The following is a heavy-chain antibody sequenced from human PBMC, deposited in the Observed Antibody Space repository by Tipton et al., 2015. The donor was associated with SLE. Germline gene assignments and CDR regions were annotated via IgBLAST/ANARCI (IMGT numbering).Heavy chain of an antibody. CDR1: GGSISTYY. CDR3: ASTRHGDSGIYPGAFDI. J-gene: IGHJ3*02. V-gene: IGHV4-59*08. CDR2: IYYSGST. D-gene: IGHD1-26*01. Sequence: TLSLTCTVSGGSISTYYWSWIRQSPGKGLEWIGYIYYSGSTNYNPSLKSRVTISVDTSKNQFSLKLSSVTAADTAVYYCASTRHGDSGIYPGAFDIWGQGTMVTVSS.